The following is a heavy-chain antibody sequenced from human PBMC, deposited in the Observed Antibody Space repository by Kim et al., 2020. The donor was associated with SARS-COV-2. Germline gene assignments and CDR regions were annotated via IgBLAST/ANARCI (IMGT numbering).Heavy chain of an antibody. Sequence: YVEGRFTISRDNSKNTLFLQMNSLRAEDTAGYYCAKEPADCRRTTCDSSGYWGQGTLVTVSP. D-gene: IGHD2-2*01. J-gene: IGHJ4*02. CDR3: AKEPADCRRTTCDSSGY. V-gene: IGHV3-23*01.